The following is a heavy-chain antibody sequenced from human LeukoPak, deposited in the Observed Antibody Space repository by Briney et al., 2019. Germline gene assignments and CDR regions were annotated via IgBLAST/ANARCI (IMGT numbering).Heavy chain of an antibody. Sequence: ASVKVSCKASGYTFTSHYMHWVRHAPGQGLEWMGMINPSGGSTNYAQKFQGRVTMTRDTSTSTVYMELSSLRSDDTAVYSCARDPAQTYYYDPWGQGTLVTVSS. D-gene: IGHD3-22*01. CDR3: ARDPAQTYYYDP. CDR2: INPSGGST. V-gene: IGHV1-46*01. J-gene: IGHJ4*02. CDR1: GYTFTSHY.